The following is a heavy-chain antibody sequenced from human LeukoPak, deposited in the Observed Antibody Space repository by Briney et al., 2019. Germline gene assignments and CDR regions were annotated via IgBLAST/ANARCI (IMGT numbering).Heavy chain of an antibody. J-gene: IGHJ4*02. Sequence: ASVKVSCKASGYTFTSYGISWVRQAPGQGLEWMGWISAYNGNTNYAQKLQGRVTMTTDTSTSTAYMELRSLRSDDTAVYYRARDMGIAVAGTQDYWGQGTLVTVSS. V-gene: IGHV1-18*01. CDR1: GYTFTSYG. CDR3: ARDMGIAVAGTQDY. D-gene: IGHD6-19*01. CDR2: ISAYNGNT.